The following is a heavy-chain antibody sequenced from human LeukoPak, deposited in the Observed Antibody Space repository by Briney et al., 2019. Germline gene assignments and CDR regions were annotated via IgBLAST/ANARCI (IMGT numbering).Heavy chain of an antibody. D-gene: IGHD3-10*01. CDR2: IYPGDSDT. J-gene: IGHJ6*03. Sequence: GESLKISCKGSGYSFTSYWISWVRQIPGKGLEWMGIIYPGDSDTRYSRSFQGQVTISADKSISTAYLQWSSLKASDTAMYYCARPYYYGSGSRGSHYYYYMDVWGKGTTVTVSS. V-gene: IGHV5-51*01. CDR1: GYSFTSYW. CDR3: ARPYYYGSGSRGSHYYYYMDV.